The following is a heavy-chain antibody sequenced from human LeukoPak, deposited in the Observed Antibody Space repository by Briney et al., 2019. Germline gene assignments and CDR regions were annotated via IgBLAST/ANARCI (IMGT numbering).Heavy chain of an antibody. CDR1: GGTFSSYA. D-gene: IGHD2-15*01. CDR3: ARLPGLRAATLGTQYYLDY. V-gene: IGHV1-69*04. J-gene: IGHJ4*02. CDR2: IIPILGIA. Sequence: ASVKVSCKASGGTFSSYAISWVRQAPGQGLEWMGRIIPILGIANYAQKFQGRVTITADKSTSTAYMELSSLRSEDTAVYYCARLPGLRAATLGTQYYLDYWGQGTLVTVSS.